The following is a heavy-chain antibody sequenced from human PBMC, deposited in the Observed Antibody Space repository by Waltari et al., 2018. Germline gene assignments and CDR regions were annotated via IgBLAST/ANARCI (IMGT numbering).Heavy chain of an antibody. D-gene: IGHD3-10*01. CDR2: VYYSGRT. J-gene: IGHJ6*03. Sequence: QLQLQESGPGLVKPSETLSLTCTVSGGSISGSGWYWGWIRQTPGKGLEWIGSVYYSGRTYYNPSLKSRVTISVDTFKNHFSLKVNSVTAADTAVYYCARGYGSGSHLYYYYYMDVWGKGTTVTISS. CDR1: GGSISGSGWY. CDR3: ARGYGSGSHLYYYYYMDV. V-gene: IGHV4-39*07.